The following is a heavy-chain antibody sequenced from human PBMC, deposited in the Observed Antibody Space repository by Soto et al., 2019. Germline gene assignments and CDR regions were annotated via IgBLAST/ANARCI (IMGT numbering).Heavy chain of an antibody. CDR3: ARENVVVVASDY. Sequence: SQTLSLTCAISGDSVSSNSAAWGWIRQSPSRGLEWLGRTYYRSKWYNEYAVSAKSRIIINPDTSKNQFSLQLNSVTPEDTAVYYCARENVVVVASDYWGQGTLVTVSS. CDR1: GDSVSSNSAA. J-gene: IGHJ4*02. CDR2: TYYRSKWYN. V-gene: IGHV6-1*01. D-gene: IGHD2-15*01.